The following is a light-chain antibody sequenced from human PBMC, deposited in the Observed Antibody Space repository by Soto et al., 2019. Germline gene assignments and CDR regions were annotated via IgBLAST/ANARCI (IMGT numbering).Light chain of an antibody. CDR1: QSVSSSY. CDR2: GAS. V-gene: IGKV3-20*01. CDR3: QQYGSSPSWT. J-gene: IGKJ1*01. Sequence: EIVLTQSPGTLSLSPGERATLSCRASQSVSSSYLAWYQQKPGQAPRLLIYGASSRATVIPDRFSGSGSGTDLTLTISRLETEYFAVYYCQQYGSSPSWTFGQGTKVYIK.